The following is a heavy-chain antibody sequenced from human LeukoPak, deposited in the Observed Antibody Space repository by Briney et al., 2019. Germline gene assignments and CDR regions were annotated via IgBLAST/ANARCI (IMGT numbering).Heavy chain of an antibody. J-gene: IGHJ4*02. Sequence: SETLSLTCAVYGGSFSGYYWSWIRQPPGKGLEWIGYIYYSGSTYYNPSLKSRVTVSVDTSKNQFSLKLSSVTAADTAVYYCASVPRGWYDFWSGPYYFDYWGQGTLVTVSS. V-gene: IGHV4-30-4*08. CDR2: IYYSGST. CDR1: GGSFSGYY. D-gene: IGHD3-3*01. CDR3: ASVPRGWYDFWSGPYYFDY.